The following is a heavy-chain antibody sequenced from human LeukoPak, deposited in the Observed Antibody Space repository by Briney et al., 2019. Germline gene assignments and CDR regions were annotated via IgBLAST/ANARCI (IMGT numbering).Heavy chain of an antibody. CDR1: GFTFSSYA. CDR3: ANYYYYGGDSYYFNY. Sequence: HPGGSLRLSCAASGFTFSSYAMHWVRQAPGKGLEWVSVISYDGSNKYYADSVKGRFTISRDNARNSLYLHLNSLRAEDTAVYYCANYYYYGGDSYYFNYWGQGTLVTVSS. V-gene: IGHV3-30*04. D-gene: IGHD2-21*01. J-gene: IGHJ4*02. CDR2: ISYDGSNK.